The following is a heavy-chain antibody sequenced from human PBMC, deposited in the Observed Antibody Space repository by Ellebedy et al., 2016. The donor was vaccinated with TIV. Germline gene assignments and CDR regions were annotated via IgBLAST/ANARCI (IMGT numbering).Heavy chain of an antibody. CDR2: IYPGDSES. CDR1: GYSFTTSW. V-gene: IGHV5-51*01. D-gene: IGHD3-10*01. J-gene: IGHJ3*02. CDR3: ARVRHPTFDI. Sequence: GESLKISCTGSGYSFTTSWIAWVRQIPGKGLEWMGIIYPGDSESRYSPSFQGQVTISADKSINTAYLQWSRLKAPDTAMYYCARVRHPTFDIWGQGTMVTVSS.